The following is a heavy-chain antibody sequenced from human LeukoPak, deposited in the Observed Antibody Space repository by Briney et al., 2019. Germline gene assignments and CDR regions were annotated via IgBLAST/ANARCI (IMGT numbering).Heavy chain of an antibody. Sequence: GASVKVSCKASGYTFTSYYMHWVRHAPGQGLEWMGIINPSGGSTSYAQKFQGRVTMTRDTSTSTVYMELSSLRSEDTAVYYCARHTVGATAGYWGQGTLVTVSS. D-gene: IGHD1-26*01. V-gene: IGHV1-46*01. J-gene: IGHJ4*02. CDR2: INPSGGST. CDR1: GYTFTSYY. CDR3: ARHTVGATAGY.